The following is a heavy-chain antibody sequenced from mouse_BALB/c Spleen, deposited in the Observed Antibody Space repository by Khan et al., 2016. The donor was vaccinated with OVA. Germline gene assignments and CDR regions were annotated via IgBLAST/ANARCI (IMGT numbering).Heavy chain of an antibody. CDR3: ARFYDPYYAMDY. Sequence: QVQLKESGPGLVAPSQSLSITCTVSGFSLTSYGVNWVRQPPGKGLEWLGVIWAGGSTNYNSALMSRLSISKDHSKSQGFLKMNRLQTDDTAMYYCARFYDPYYAMDYWGQGTSVTVSS. J-gene: IGHJ4*01. D-gene: IGHD2-3*01. CDR1: GFSLTSYG. CDR2: IWAGGST. V-gene: IGHV2-9*02.